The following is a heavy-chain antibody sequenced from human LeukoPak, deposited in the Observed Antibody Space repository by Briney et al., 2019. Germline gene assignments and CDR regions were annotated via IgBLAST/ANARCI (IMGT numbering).Heavy chain of an antibody. Sequence: ASVKVSCKASGYTFTGYYMHWVRQAPGQGLEWMGRINPNSGGTNYAQKFQGRVTMTRDTSISTAYMELSRLRSGDTAVYYCANWYCSSTSCYVDWGQGTLVTVSS. J-gene: IGHJ4*02. V-gene: IGHV1-2*06. CDR3: ANWYCSSTSCYVD. D-gene: IGHD2-2*01. CDR1: GYTFTGYY. CDR2: INPNSGGT.